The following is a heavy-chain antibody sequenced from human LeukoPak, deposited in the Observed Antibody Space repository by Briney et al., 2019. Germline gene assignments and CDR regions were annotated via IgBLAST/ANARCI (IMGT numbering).Heavy chain of an antibody. J-gene: IGHJ4*02. Sequence: GGSLRLSCAASGFTVSSNHMSWVRQAPGKGLEWVSVIYSGGSTYYADSVKGRFTISRDNSKNTLYLQMNSLRAEDTAVYYCAREGRLAAAGPFDYWGQGTLVTVSS. CDR2: IYSGGST. V-gene: IGHV3-66*01. CDR1: GFTVSSNH. CDR3: AREGRLAAAGPFDY. D-gene: IGHD6-13*01.